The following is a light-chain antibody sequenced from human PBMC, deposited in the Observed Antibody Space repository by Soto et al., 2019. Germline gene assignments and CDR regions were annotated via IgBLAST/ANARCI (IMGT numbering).Light chain of an antibody. CDR3: QKYGSSQWT. CDR1: QGVSSSY. CDR2: GAS. J-gene: IGKJ1*01. Sequence: DILSTHFPGTLSLSPVERATLSCRASQGVSSSYLAWYQQKPGQAPRLLIYGASSRATGIQDRFSGSGSGKDFTLTIRRLETEDFAVYYCQKYGSSQWTFGKGTKV. V-gene: IGKV3-20*01.